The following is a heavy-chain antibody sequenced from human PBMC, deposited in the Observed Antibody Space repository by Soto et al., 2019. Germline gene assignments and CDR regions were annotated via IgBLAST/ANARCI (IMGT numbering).Heavy chain of an antibody. Sequence: VQLVQSGAEVKKPGASVKVSCKASGYIFTTYGISWVRQAPGQGLEWMGWINAYNGNTNYAEKFQGRVTLTRDTTTTTAYMELRSLMSDDTAVYFCVRDPYYDILTGYIGFDSWGQGTLVTVSS. J-gene: IGHJ4*02. V-gene: IGHV1-18*01. D-gene: IGHD3-9*01. CDR3: VRDPYYDILTGYIGFDS. CDR1: GYIFTTYG. CDR2: INAYNGNT.